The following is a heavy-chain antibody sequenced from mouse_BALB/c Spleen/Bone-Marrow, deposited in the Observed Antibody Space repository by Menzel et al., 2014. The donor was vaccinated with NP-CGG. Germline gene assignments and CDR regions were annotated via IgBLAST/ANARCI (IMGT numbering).Heavy chain of an antibody. CDR3: ARFGNYEGFAY. CDR1: GYSFTNYW. D-gene: IGHD2-1*01. V-gene: IGHV1-74*04. J-gene: IGHJ3*01. CDR2: IHPSDSET. Sequence: VQLVESGAELVRPGASVELSCKASGYSFTNYWMNWVKQRPGQGLEWIGMIHPSDSETRLNQKFKDKATLTVDKSSSTAYMQLSSPTSEDSAVYYCARFGNYEGFAYWGQGTLVTVSA.